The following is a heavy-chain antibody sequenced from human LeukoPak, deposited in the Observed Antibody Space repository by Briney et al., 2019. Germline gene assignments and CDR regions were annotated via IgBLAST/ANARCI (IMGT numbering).Heavy chain of an antibody. CDR3: ARNITIFGVIPRGAGWFDP. Sequence: SETLSLTCTVSGDSITSSNYYWGWIRQPPGKGLEWIGSIYYSGSTHYNPSLKSRLTISVDTSRNQFSLKLRTVTAADTAVYYCARNITIFGVIPRGAGWFDPWGQGTLDTVSS. CDR1: GDSITSSNYY. J-gene: IGHJ5*02. D-gene: IGHD3-3*01. V-gene: IGHV4-39*01. CDR2: IYYSGST.